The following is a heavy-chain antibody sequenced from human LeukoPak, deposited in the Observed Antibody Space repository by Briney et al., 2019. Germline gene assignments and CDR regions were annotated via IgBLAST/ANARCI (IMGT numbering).Heavy chain of an antibody. Sequence: SETLSLTCTVSGGSISSYYWSWIRQPPGKGLEWIGYIYYSGSTNYNPSLKSRVTISVDTSKNQFSLKLSSVTAADTAVHYCARLSGYSSSWYYYYYGMDVWGQGTTVTVSS. CDR2: IYYSGST. CDR1: GGSISSYY. D-gene: IGHD6-13*01. CDR3: ARLSGYSSSWYYYYYGMDV. V-gene: IGHV4-59*08. J-gene: IGHJ6*02.